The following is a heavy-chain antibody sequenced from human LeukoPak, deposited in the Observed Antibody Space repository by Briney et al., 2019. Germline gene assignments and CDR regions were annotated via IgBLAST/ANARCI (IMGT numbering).Heavy chain of an antibody. CDR3: ARLTRLSTSPDRYYLDY. D-gene: IGHD6-6*01. CDR1: GDSISSYY. Sequence: SETLSLTCTVSGDSISSYYWSWIRQPPGKGLEWIGYIYTSGGTNYIPSLKGRVTISIDTSTNQCSLKLSSVTAADSAVYYCARLTRLSTSPDRYYLDYWGQGTLVTVSS. J-gene: IGHJ4*02. V-gene: IGHV4-4*09. CDR2: IYTSGGT.